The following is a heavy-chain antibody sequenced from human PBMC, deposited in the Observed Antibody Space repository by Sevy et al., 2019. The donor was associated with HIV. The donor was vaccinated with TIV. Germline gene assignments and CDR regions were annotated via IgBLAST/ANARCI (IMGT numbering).Heavy chain of an antibody. CDR3: ARAGGYCSGGSYYSYYYYGMDV. CDR1: GYTFTSYD. V-gene: IGHV1-8*01. CDR2: MNPNSRNT. Sequence: ASVKVSCKASGYTFTSYDINWVRQATGQGLEWMGWMNPNSRNTGYAQKFQGRVTMTRNTSISTAYMELSSLRSEDTAVYYCARAGGYCSGGSYYSYYYYGMDVWGQGTTVTVSS. J-gene: IGHJ6*02. D-gene: IGHD2-15*01.